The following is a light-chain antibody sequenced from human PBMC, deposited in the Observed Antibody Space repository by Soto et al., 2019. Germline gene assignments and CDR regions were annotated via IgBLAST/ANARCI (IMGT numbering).Light chain of an antibody. CDR2: GTS. Sequence: EVVLTQSPATLSLSPGERATLSCRASQNIGSSLAWYQHKPGQAPSLLIYGTSNSAPGIPARFSGSGSGTDFTLTISSLEPEDFAVYFCQQRSNWPPITFGQGTRLEIK. CDR1: QNIGSS. CDR3: QQRSNWPPIT. J-gene: IGKJ5*01. V-gene: IGKV3-11*01.